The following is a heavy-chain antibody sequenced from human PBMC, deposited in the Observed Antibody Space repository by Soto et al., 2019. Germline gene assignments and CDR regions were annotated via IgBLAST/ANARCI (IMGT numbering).Heavy chain of an antibody. CDR2: INAFNGAT. Sequence: ASVKVSCKASGYTFTSFCISWVRQAPGQGLEWMGWINAFNGATNYAQKFQDRITMTTDTPTSTAYMELRSLRSDDTAVYYCARLYSSGWLRRYFDYWGQGTLVTVSS. V-gene: IGHV1-18*01. J-gene: IGHJ4*02. CDR1: GYTFTSFC. D-gene: IGHD6-19*01. CDR3: ARLYSSGWLRRYFDY.